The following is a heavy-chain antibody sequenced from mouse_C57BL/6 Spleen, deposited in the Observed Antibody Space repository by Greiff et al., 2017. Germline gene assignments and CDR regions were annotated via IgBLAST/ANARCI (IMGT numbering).Heavy chain of an antibody. D-gene: IGHD1-1*01. V-gene: IGHV1-82*01. CDR1: GYAFSSSW. J-gene: IGHJ3*01. CDR3: ARRPYYGSSSWFAY. Sequence: QVQLQQSGPELVKPGASVQISCKASGYAFSSSWMNWVKQRPGKGLEWIGRIYPGDGDTNYNGKFKGKATLTADKSSSTAYMQLSSLTSEDSAVYFCARRPYYGSSSWFAYWGQGTLVTVSA. CDR2: IYPGDGDT.